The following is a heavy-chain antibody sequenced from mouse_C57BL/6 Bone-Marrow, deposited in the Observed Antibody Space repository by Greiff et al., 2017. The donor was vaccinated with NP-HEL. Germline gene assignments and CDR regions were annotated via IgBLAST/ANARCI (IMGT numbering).Heavy chain of an antibody. CDR3: ASDGYYDAMNF. D-gene: IGHD2-3*01. CDR1: GFSLSTFGMG. V-gene: IGHV8-8*01. Sequence: QVTLKVSGPGILQPSQTLSLTCSFSGFSLSTFGMGVGWIRQPSGKGLEWLAHIWWDDDKYYNPALKSRLIISKDTSKNHAFLTISNFAPADTATYYCASDGYYDAMNFWGQGASVPVSS. J-gene: IGHJ4*01. CDR2: IWWDDDK.